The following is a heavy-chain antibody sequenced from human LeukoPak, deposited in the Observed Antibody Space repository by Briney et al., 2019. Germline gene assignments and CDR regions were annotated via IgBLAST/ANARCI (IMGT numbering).Heavy chain of an antibody. J-gene: IGHJ4*02. CDR3: ARDRGYSSGWASHYPYCFDY. Sequence: SETLSLTCAVYGGSFSGYYWSWIRQPPGKGLEWIGEINHSGSTNYNPSLKSRVTISVDTSKNQFSLKLSSVTAADTAVYYCARDRGYSSGWASHYPYCFDYWGQGTLVTVSS. D-gene: IGHD6-19*01. V-gene: IGHV4-34*01. CDR2: INHSGST. CDR1: GGSFSGYY.